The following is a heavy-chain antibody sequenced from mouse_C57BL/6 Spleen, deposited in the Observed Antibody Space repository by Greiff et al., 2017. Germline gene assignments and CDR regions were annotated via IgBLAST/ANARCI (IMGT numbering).Heavy chain of an antibody. J-gene: IGHJ4*01. Sequence: EVQRVESGGGLVKPGGSLKLSCAASGFTFSSYAMSWVRQTPEKRLEWVATISDGGSYTYYPDNVKGRFTISRDNAKNNLYLQMSHLKSEDTAMYYCARETDEGAMDYWGQGTSVTVSS. CDR2: ISDGGSYT. V-gene: IGHV5-4*01. CDR3: ARETDEGAMDY. CDR1: GFTFSSYA.